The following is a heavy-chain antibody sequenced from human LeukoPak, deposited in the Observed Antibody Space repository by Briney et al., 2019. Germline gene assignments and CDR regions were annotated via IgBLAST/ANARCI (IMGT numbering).Heavy chain of an antibody. CDR2: IYYSGST. V-gene: IGHV4-39*01. CDR3: ARGRYHGSGSPSDY. J-gene: IGHJ4*02. D-gene: IGHD3-10*01. CDR1: GGSISSSSYY. Sequence: SETLSLTCTVSGGSISSSSYYWGWIRQPPGKGLEWIGSIYYSGSTYYNPSLKSRVTISVDTSKNQFSLKLSSVTAADTAVYYCARGRYHGSGSPSDYWGQGTLVTVSS.